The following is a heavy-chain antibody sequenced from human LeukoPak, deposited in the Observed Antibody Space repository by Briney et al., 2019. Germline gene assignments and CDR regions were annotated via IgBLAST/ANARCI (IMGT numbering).Heavy chain of an antibody. J-gene: IGHJ5*02. CDR3: ARDPVYGSGSYWWFDP. Sequence: SETLSLTCTVSGGSISSGDYYWSWIRQPPGKGLEWIGYIYYSGSTYYNPSLKSRVTISVDTSKNQFSLKLSSVTAADTAVYYCARDPVYGSGSYWWFDPWGQGTLVTVSS. V-gene: IGHV4-30-4*01. D-gene: IGHD3-10*01. CDR1: GGSISSGDYY. CDR2: IYYSGST.